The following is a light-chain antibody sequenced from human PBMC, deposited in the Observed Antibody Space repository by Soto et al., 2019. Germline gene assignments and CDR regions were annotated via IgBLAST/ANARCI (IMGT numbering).Light chain of an antibody. CDR1: QSITNW. J-gene: IGKJ1*01. CDR3: QQYNNYSPT. V-gene: IGKV1-5*01. CDR2: DAS. Sequence: DIQMTQSPSTLSAYVGDRVTITCRASQSITNWVAWYQQKPGKAPKLLIYDASNLESGVPSRFSGGGSRTDFTLTVSSLQPDDFATYYCQQYNNYSPTFGQGTTVEV.